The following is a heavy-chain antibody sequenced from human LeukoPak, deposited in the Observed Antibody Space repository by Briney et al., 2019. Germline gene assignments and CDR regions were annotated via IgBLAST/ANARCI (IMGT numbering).Heavy chain of an antibody. D-gene: IGHD3-22*01. V-gene: IGHV3-53*01. CDR3: ASLGDYYDSSGYYY. Sequence: PGGSLRPSCAASGFTVSSNYMSWVRQAPGKGLEWVSVIYSGGSTYYADSVKGRFTISRDNSKNTLYLQMNSLRAEDTAVYYCASLGDYYDSSGYYYCGQGTLVTVSS. CDR2: IYSGGST. CDR1: GFTVSSNY. J-gene: IGHJ4*02.